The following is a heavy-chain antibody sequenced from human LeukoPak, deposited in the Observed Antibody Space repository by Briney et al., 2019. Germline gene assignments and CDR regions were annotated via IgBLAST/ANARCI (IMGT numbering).Heavy chain of an antibody. Sequence: SETLSLTCAVYGGSFSGYYWSWIRQPPGKGLEWIREINHSGSTNYNPSLKSRVTISVDTSKNQFSLKLSSVTAADTAVYYCARLNYYDSSGYWDYWGQGTLVTVSS. V-gene: IGHV4-34*01. D-gene: IGHD3-22*01. CDR2: INHSGST. CDR1: GGSFSGYY. J-gene: IGHJ4*02. CDR3: ARLNYYDSSGYWDY.